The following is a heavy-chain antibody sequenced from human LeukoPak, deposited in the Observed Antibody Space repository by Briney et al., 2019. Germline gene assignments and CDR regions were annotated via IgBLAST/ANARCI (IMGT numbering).Heavy chain of an antibody. CDR1: GFTFSTYW. J-gene: IGHJ4*02. D-gene: IGHD6-13*01. CDR3: AAAASFFSPFDH. Sequence: GGSLRLSCAAPGFTFSTYWMSWVRQAPGKGLEWVANIKQDGSEKYSVDSVKGRFTISRDNAKNSLYLQMNSLRVEDTAVYYCAAAASFFSPFDHWGQGTLVTVSS. CDR2: IKQDGSEK. V-gene: IGHV3-7*01.